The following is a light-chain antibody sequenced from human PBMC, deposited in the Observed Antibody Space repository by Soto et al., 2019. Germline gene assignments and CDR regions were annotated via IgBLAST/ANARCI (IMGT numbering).Light chain of an antibody. V-gene: IGKV1-5*03. J-gene: IGKJ1*01. Sequence: DIQMTQSPSTLSGSVGDRVTITCRASQTISSWLAWYQQKPGKAPKLLIYKASTLKSGVPSRFSGSGSGTEFTLSISSVQPDDFATYYCQQYTGTFGQGTKVDIK. CDR1: QTISSW. CDR3: QQYTGT. CDR2: KAS.